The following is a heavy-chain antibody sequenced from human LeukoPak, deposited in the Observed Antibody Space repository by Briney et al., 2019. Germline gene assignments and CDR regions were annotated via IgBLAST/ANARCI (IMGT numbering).Heavy chain of an antibody. V-gene: IGHV4-39*01. CDR3: ARLGGYYAPPGY. CDR1: GGSISSPTYY. D-gene: IGHD3-10*01. J-gene: IGHJ4*02. Sequence: SETLSLTCTVAGGSISSPTYYWAWIRQPPGKGLEWIGTIQYSGSTFYNPSLKSRCTISADTSKNQFSLKLSSVTAADTAVYYCARLGGYYAPPGYWGQGTLVTVSS. CDR2: IQYSGST.